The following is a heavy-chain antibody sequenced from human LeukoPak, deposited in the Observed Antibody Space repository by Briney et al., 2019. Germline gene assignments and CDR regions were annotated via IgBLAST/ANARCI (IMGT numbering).Heavy chain of an antibody. Sequence: SETLSLTCAVYGGSFSGYYWSWIRQPPGKGLEWIGEINHSGSTNYNPSLKSRVTISVDTSKNQFPLKLTSVTAADTAVYYCARHFGYDDTSDYQGVPDHWGQGSLVTVSS. CDR3: ARHFGYDDTSDYQGVPDH. CDR1: GGSFSGYY. J-gene: IGHJ4*02. D-gene: IGHD3-22*01. CDR2: INHSGST. V-gene: IGHV4-34*01.